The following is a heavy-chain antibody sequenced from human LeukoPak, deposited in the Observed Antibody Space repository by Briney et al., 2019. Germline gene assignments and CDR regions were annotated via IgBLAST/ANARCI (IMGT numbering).Heavy chain of an antibody. CDR3: ARDYGYCSGGSCSNWFDP. CDR2: IWYDGSNK. CDR1: GLTFSSYG. Sequence: GRSLRLSCAASGLTFSSYGMHWVRQAPGKGLEWVAVIWYDGSNKYYADSVKGRFTISRDNSKNTLYLQMNSLRAEDTAVYYCARDYGYCSGGSCSNWFDPWGQGTLVTVSS. J-gene: IGHJ5*02. V-gene: IGHV3-33*01. D-gene: IGHD2-15*01.